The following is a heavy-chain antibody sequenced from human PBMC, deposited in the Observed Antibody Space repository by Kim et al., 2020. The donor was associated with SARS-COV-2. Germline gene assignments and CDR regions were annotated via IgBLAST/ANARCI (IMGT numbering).Heavy chain of an antibody. Sequence: GGSLRLSCAASGFTFSSYAMSWVRQAPGKGLEWVSAISGSGGSTYYADSVKGRFTISRDNSKNTLYLQMNSLRAEDTAVYYCAKWGSGSYYNYYYYYGMDVWGQGTTVTVSS. CDR1: GFTFSSYA. CDR2: ISGSGGST. J-gene: IGHJ6*02. D-gene: IGHD3-10*01. CDR3: AKWGSGSYYNYYYYYGMDV. V-gene: IGHV3-23*01.